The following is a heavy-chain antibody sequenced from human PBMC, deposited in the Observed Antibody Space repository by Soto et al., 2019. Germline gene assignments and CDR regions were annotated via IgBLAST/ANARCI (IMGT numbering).Heavy chain of an antibody. CDR3: ARHITMEPLLVY. CDR2: IYSGGST. CDR1: GFTVSSNY. V-gene: IGHV3-53*01. Sequence: EVQLVESGGGLIQPGGSLRLSCAVSGFTVSSNYMSWVRQAPGKGLEWVSVIYSGGSTYYADSVKGRFTISRDNSKSTLYLQMNSLRAEDTAVYYGARHITMEPLLVYWGQGTLVTVSS. D-gene: IGHD3-10*01. J-gene: IGHJ4*02.